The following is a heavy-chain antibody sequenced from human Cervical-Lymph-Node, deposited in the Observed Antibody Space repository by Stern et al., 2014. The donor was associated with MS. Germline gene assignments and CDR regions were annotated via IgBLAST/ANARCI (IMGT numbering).Heavy chain of an antibody. CDR3: TRFSSYGSNWYFDL. J-gene: IGHJ2*01. V-gene: IGHV1-69*06. CDR2: ITPFVGTV. Sequence: QVQLVESGAEVKRPGSSVKVSCRASGDTFDNYAFSWVRQAPGQGLEWMGRITPFVGTVSYTQKFQGRVTITADKSTSTVHMELSDLRSEDTAIYYCTRFSSYGSNWYFDLWGRGTPVTVSS. CDR1: GDTFDNYA. D-gene: IGHD5-18*01.